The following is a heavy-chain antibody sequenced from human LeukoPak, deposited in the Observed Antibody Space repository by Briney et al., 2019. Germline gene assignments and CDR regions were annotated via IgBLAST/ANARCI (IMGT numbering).Heavy chain of an antibody. CDR1: GGSFSGYY. V-gene: IGHV4-34*01. D-gene: IGHD6-19*01. CDR2: INHRGST. CDR3: ARAPPYSSGWDAPYFDC. J-gene: IGHJ4*02. Sequence: SETLSLTCAVYGGSFSGYYWSWIRQPPGRGLEWIGEINHRGSTNYNPSLKSRVTISVDTSKNQFSLRLSSVTAADAAMYYCARAPPYSSGWDAPYFDCWGQGALVTVSS.